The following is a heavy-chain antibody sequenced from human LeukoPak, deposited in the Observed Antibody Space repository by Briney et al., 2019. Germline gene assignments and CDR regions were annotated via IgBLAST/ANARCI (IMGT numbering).Heavy chain of an antibody. J-gene: IGHJ4*02. D-gene: IGHD1-26*01. CDR2: ISSSSSYI. CDR1: GFTFSSYS. CDR3: ASSGGIKWELLGYLHY. Sequence: GGSLRLSCAASGFTFSSYSMNWVRQAPEKGLEWVSSISSSSSYIYYADSVKGRFAISRDNAKNSLYLQMNSLRDNDTAVYYCASSGGIKWELLGYLHYWGQGTLVTVSS. V-gene: IGHV3-21*01.